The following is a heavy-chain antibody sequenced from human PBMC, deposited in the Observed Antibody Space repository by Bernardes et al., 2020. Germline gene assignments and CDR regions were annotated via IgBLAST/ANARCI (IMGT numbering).Heavy chain of an antibody. J-gene: IGHJ4*02. Sequence: GGSLRLSCAASGFIYGSYWMSWVRQAPGKGLEWVANIKQDGREEYYVDSVKGRFTISRDNIKKSLYLQMNSLRAEDTAVYYCANYYGGNSFDYWGQGTLVTVSS. D-gene: IGHD1-26*01. V-gene: IGHV3-7*01. CDR3: ANYYGGNSFDY. CDR2: IKQDGREE. CDR1: GFIYGSYW.